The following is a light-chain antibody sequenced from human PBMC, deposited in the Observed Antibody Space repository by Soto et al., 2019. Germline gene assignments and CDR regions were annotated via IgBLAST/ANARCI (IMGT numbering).Light chain of an antibody. J-gene: IGKJ2*01. CDR3: QQAFRFPHT. Sequence: DIQMTQSPPSVSASVGDRVTITCRASQAINGWLSWYQQKPGKAPKLLISVASRLESGVPSRFSGSGAGTEFSLTVTSLQPEDFATYYCQQAFRFPHTFGQRTRLEI. V-gene: IGKV1-12*01. CDR2: VAS. CDR1: QAINGW.